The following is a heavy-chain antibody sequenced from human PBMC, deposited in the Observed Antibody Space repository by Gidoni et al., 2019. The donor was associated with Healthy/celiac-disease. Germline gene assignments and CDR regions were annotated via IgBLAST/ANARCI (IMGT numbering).Heavy chain of an antibody. J-gene: IGHJ5*02. Sequence: EVQLVESGGGLVQPGGSLRLSCAASGFTFSIYAMHWVRQAPGKGLEYVSAISSNGGSTYYANSGKGRFTISRDNSKNTLYLQMGSLRAEDMAVYYCARGRCSTSCYAGGVDSNWFDPWGQGTLVTVSS. CDR3: ARGRCSTSCYAGGVDSNWFDP. CDR1: GFTFSIYA. D-gene: IGHD2-2*01. CDR2: ISSNGGST. V-gene: IGHV3-64*01.